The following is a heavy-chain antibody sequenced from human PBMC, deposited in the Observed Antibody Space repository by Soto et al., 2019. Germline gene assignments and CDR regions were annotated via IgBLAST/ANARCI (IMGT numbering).Heavy chain of an antibody. CDR3: ARLDYYDSSGYDY. Sequence: SETLSLTCTVSGGSISTSHWSWIRQPPGKGLEWIGHMYYSGSTNYNPSLKSRVTIPVDTSKNQFSLKLSSVTAADTAVYYCARLDYYDSSGYDYWGQGTLVTVSS. V-gene: IGHV4-59*12. J-gene: IGHJ4*02. D-gene: IGHD3-22*01. CDR2: MYYSGST. CDR1: GGSISTSH.